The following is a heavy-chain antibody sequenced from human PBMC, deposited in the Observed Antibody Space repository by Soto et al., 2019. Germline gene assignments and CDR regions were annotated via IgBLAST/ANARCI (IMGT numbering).Heavy chain of an antibody. D-gene: IGHD3-22*01. Sequence: AASVKVSCKASGYTFTSYYMHWVRQAPGQGLEWMGIINPSGGSTSYAQKFQGRVTMTRDTSTSTVYMELSSLRSEDTAVYYCARTLWDYYDSSGYYSTKEPAFDYWGQGTLVTVSS. CDR2: INPSGGST. CDR1: GYTFTSYY. CDR3: ARTLWDYYDSSGYYSTKEPAFDY. J-gene: IGHJ4*02. V-gene: IGHV1-46*01.